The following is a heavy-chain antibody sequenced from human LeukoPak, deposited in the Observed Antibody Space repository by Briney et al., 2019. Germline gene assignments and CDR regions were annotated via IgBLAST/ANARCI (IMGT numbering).Heavy chain of an antibody. D-gene: IGHD3-10*02. Sequence: GGSLRLSCAASGFTFSSYWMHWVRQAPGKGLVWVSRINSDGSSTSYADSVKGRFTISRDNAKNTLYLQMNSLRAEDTAVYYCARGTMFPYYFDYWGQGTLVTVTS. V-gene: IGHV3-74*01. CDR2: INSDGSST. CDR3: ARGTMFPYYFDY. CDR1: GFTFSSYW. J-gene: IGHJ4*02.